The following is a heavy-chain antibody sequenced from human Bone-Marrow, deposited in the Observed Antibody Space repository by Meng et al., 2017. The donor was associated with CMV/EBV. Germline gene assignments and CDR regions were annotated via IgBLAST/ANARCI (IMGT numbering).Heavy chain of an antibody. J-gene: IGHJ4*02. V-gene: IGHV3-49*04. D-gene: IGHD4-17*01. CDR1: GFTVGDFA. CDR3: TRESPDYAHGVY. Sequence: GESLKISCRASGFTVGDFALNWVRQAPGKGLEWISLIRNKANGGMPEYAASVKGRFSISRDDSRDGSRSVAYLEMNSLKIEDTAIYYCTRESPDYAHGVYWGQGIPVTVSS. CDR2: IRNKANGGMP.